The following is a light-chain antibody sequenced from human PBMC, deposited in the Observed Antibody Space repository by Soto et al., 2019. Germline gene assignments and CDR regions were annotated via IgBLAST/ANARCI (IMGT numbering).Light chain of an antibody. CDR2: AES. J-gene: IGKJ4*02. CDR3: QQLNRDPGT. CDR1: QGITGS. V-gene: IGKV1-9*01. Sequence: QSPSCVDVAVGGIVKKDCRASQGITGSLAWYQQKPGQPPKPLIYAESTLPSGVPSRFSGSGSGTRDTLTIRSRHPGESATYYCQQLNRDPGTCGGGTKVDIK.